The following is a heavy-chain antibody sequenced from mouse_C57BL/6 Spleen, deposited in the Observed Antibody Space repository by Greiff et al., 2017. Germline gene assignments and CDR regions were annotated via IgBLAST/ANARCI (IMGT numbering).Heavy chain of an antibody. CDR1: GYTFTDYE. CDR3: TRAEDYYGSSYNY. CDR2: IDPETGGT. J-gene: IGHJ2*01. V-gene: IGHV1-15*01. D-gene: IGHD1-1*01. Sequence: QVQLQQSGAELVRPGASVTLSCKASGYTFTDYEMHWVKQTPVHGLEWIGAIDPETGGTAYNQKFKGKAILTADKSSSTAYMELRSLTSEDSAVYYCTRAEDYYGSSYNYWGQGTTLTVSS.